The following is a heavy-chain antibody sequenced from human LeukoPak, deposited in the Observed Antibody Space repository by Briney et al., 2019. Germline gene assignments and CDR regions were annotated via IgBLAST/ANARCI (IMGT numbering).Heavy chain of an antibody. CDR2: INSEGSST. CDR3: ARHDGSGSYNY. J-gene: IGHJ4*02. D-gene: IGHD3-10*01. Sequence: PGGSLRLSCSASGFTFSNYWMLWVRQAPGKGLVWVSHINSEGSSTRYADSVKGRFTISRDNAKNTLHLQMNSLRAEDTAVYYCARHDGSGSYNYWGQGTLVTVSS. V-gene: IGHV3-74*01. CDR1: GFTFSNYW.